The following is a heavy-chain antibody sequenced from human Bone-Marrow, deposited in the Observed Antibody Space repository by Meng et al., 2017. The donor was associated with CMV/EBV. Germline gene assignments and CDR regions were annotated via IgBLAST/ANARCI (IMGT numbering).Heavy chain of an antibody. V-gene: IGHV4-31*03. CDR1: GGSTSSGGFY. CDR2: IYYSGAT. J-gene: IGHJ4*02. D-gene: IGHD6-19*01. CDR3: ARAHPPAPAGIHDY. Sequence: SETLSLTCNVSGGSTSSGGFYWSWLRQHPGKGLEWVAYIYYSGATYYYPSLKRRVTITVDTSKNQFSLKLSSVTAADTAVYYCARAHPPAPAGIHDYWGQGTLVTVSS.